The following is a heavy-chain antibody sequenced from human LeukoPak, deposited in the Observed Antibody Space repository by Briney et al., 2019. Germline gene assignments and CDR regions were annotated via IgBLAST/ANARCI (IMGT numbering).Heavy chain of an antibody. V-gene: IGHV3-48*01. Sequence: QTGGSLRLSCAASGFTFSSHSMSWVRQAPGRGLEWVSFISDDTYNIYYADSVRGRFTVSRDNARDSLYLQLNSLRAEDTAVYYCTRHQRASQYYFDYWGQGTLVTASS. CDR3: TRHQRASQYYFDY. CDR2: ISDDTYNI. J-gene: IGHJ4*02. CDR1: GFTFSSHS.